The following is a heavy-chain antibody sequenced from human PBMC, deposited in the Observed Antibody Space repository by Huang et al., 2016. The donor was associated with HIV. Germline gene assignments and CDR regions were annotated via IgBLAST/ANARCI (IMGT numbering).Heavy chain of an antibody. CDR1: GFTFSDYY. Sequence: QVQLVESGGGLVKPGGSLRLSCAASGFTFSDYYMSWIRQASGKRREWVSYISRSGSDIYDTDSVKGRFTISRDNAKNSLYLQMNSLRAEDTAVYYCARSSGELGAPHNWGQGTLVTVSS. CDR2: ISRSGSDI. CDR3: ARSSGELGAPHN. V-gene: IGHV3-11*01. J-gene: IGHJ4*02. D-gene: IGHD1-26*01.